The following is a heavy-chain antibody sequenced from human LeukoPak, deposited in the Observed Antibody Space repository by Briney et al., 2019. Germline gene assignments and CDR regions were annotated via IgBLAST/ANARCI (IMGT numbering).Heavy chain of an antibody. J-gene: IGHJ5*02. V-gene: IGHV4-30-4*01. CDR2: FSYTGSA. CDR3: ARRGPDSRINNWFDP. CDR1: GASISSNGYY. Sequence: SQTLSLTCTVSGASISSNGYYWSWIRQPPGKGLEWIGYFSYTGSADYNPSLKSRVTISVDTSKNQFSLKLSSVTAADTAVYYCARRGPDSRINNWFDPWGQGTLVTVSS. D-gene: IGHD1-14*01.